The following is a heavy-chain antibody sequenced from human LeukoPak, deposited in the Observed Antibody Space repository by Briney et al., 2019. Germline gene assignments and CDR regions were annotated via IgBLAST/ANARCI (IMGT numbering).Heavy chain of an antibody. Sequence: GSLRLSCAASGFTFSSYAMSWVRQAPGKGLEWVAVKSYDGSNKYYADSVKGRFTISRDNSKNTLYLQMNSLRTDDTAVYYCARDGGEQLVGPFDYWGQGTLVTVSS. CDR3: ARDGGEQLVGPFDY. CDR1: GFTFSSYA. CDR2: KSYDGSNK. V-gene: IGHV3-30-3*01. D-gene: IGHD6-6*01. J-gene: IGHJ4*02.